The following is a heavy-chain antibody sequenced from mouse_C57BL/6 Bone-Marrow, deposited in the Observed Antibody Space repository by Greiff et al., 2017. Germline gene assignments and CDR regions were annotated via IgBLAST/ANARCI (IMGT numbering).Heavy chain of an antibody. V-gene: IGHV14-4*01. CDR2: IDPENGDT. Sequence: EVQRVESGAELVRPGASVKLSCTASGFNIKDDYMHWVKQRPEQGLEWIGWIDPENGDTEYASKFQGKATITADTSSNTAYLQLSSLTSEDTVVYYCTTSLNWDVDYWGQGTTLTVSS. D-gene: IGHD4-1*01. J-gene: IGHJ2*01. CDR3: TTSLNWDVDY. CDR1: GFNIKDDY.